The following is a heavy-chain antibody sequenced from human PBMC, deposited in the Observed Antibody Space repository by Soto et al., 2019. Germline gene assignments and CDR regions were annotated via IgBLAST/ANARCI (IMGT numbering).Heavy chain of an antibody. CDR1: GYSFTNYW. D-gene: IGHD4-17*01. Sequence: PGESLKISCKGSGYSFTNYWISWVRQMPGKGLEWMGRIDPSDSYTNYSPSFQGHVTVSADKSIRPAYLQWSSLKASDTAMYYCARLDYGGNSYYFDYWGQGTLVTVSS. CDR2: IDPSDSYT. J-gene: IGHJ4*02. CDR3: ARLDYGGNSYYFDY. V-gene: IGHV5-10-1*01.